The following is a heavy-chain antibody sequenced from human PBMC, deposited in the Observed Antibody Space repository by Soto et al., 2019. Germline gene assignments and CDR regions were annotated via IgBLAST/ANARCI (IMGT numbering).Heavy chain of an antibody. CDR2: IKTETDGGTT. CDR3: TTGVGYGNDFFDY. CDR1: GFPFSNTW. V-gene: IGHV3-15*07. J-gene: IGHJ4*02. D-gene: IGHD6-13*01. Sequence: EVQLVESGGGLVKPGGSLRLSCAASGFPFSNTWMNWVRQAPGKGLEWVGRIKTETDGGTTDYAAPVKGRFTFSRDDSKNTLYLQMNTLKTEDTAVYYCTTGVGYGNDFFDYWGQGTLVTVSS.